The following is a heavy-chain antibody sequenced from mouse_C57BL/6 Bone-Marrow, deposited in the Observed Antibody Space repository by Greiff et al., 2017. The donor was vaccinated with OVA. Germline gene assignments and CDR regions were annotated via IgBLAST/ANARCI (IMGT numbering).Heavy chain of an antibody. CDR2: IRSKSNNYAT. Sequence: DVKLVESGGGLVQPKGSLKLSCAASGFSFNTYAMNWVRQAPGKGLEWVARIRSKSNNYATYYADSVKDRFTISRDDSESMLYLQMNNLKAEDTAMYYCVRRAYYYAMDYWGQGTSVTVSS. V-gene: IGHV10-1*01. CDR1: GFSFNTYA. CDR3: VRRAYYYAMDY. J-gene: IGHJ4*01.